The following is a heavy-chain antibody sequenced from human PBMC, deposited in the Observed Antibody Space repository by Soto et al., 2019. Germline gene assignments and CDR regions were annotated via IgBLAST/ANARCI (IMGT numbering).Heavy chain of an antibody. D-gene: IGHD3-3*01. CDR1: AINFRSYA. V-gene: IGHV3-23*01. Sequence: GGSLRLSCSASAINFRSYAMSWVRQAPGKGLEWVSAVGGSGSDTYYADSVKGRFTISRDDSKNTLYLHMSSLRVEDTAIYYCAKRQSFDFWSGYLPFFDYWGQGTPVTVSS. CDR3: AKRQSFDFWSGYLPFFDY. J-gene: IGHJ4*02. CDR2: VGGSGSDT.